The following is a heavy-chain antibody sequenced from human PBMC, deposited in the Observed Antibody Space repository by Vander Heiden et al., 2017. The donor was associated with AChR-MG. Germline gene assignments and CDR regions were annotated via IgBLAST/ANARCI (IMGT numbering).Heavy chain of an antibody. J-gene: IGHJ4*02. CDR2: IYTSGST. V-gene: IGHV4-4*07. D-gene: IGHD4-17*01. CDR3: ARARVKADGDFFSLFDY. CDR1: GGSLSSYY. Sequence: QVQLQESGPGLVKPSETLSLTCTVSGGSLSSYYWSWIRQPAGKGLEWIGRIYTSGSTNYNPSLKSRVTMSVDTSKNQFSLKLSSVTAADTAVYYCARARVKADGDFFSLFDYWGQGTLVTVSS.